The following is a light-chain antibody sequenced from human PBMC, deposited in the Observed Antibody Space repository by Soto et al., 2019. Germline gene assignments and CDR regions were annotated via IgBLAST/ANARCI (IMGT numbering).Light chain of an antibody. Sequence: DIQMTQSPSILSASVGDRVIITCRASQSIDTWLAWHQQKPGKAPKLLISKASNLESGVPSRFSGSGSGTEFTPTISSLQPDDFATYYCQQYNSYRAFGPGTKVDIK. CDR3: QQYNSYRA. CDR2: KAS. CDR1: QSIDTW. J-gene: IGKJ1*01. V-gene: IGKV1-5*03.